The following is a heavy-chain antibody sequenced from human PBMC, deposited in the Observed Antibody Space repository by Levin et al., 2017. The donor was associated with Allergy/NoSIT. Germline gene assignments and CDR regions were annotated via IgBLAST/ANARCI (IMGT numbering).Heavy chain of an antibody. Sequence: LSLTCAASGFTFSGSAMHWVRQASGKGLEWVGRIRSKANSYATAYAASVKGRFTISRDDSKNTAYLQMNSLKTEDTAVYYCTTLDIVVVPAAWVDYWGQGTLVTVSS. CDR2: IRSKANSYAT. J-gene: IGHJ4*02. CDR3: TTLDIVVVPAAWVDY. CDR1: GFTFSGSA. V-gene: IGHV3-73*01. D-gene: IGHD2-2*03.